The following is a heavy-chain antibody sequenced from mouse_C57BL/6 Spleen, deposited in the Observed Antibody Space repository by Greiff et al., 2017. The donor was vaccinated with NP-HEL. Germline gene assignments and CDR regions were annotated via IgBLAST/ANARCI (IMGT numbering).Heavy chain of an antibody. V-gene: IGHV1-50*01. CDR3: ARYPRQPYAMDY. D-gene: IGHD3-2*01. CDR1: GYTFTSYW. CDR2: IDPSDSYT. J-gene: IGHJ4*01. Sequence: VKLQQPGAELVKPGASVKLSCKASGYTFTSYWMQWVKQRPGQGLEWIGEIDPSDSYTNYNQKFKGKATLTVDTSSSTAYMQLSSLTSEDSAVYYCARYPRQPYAMDYWGQGTSVTVSS.